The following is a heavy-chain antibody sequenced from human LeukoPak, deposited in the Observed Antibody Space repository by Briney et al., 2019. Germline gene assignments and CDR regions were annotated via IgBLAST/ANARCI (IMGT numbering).Heavy chain of an antibody. CDR1: GGSISGYF. D-gene: IGHD1-7*01. Sequence: SETLSLTCTVSGGSISGYFWSWIRQPPGKGLEWIGYVYYSGSSGSTHYNPSLRSRVTISVDTSKNQFSLKLTSVTAADTAVYYCASTEWNYARWGQGTLVTVSS. V-gene: IGHV4-59*08. J-gene: IGHJ4*02. CDR2: VYYSGSSGST. CDR3: ASTEWNYAR.